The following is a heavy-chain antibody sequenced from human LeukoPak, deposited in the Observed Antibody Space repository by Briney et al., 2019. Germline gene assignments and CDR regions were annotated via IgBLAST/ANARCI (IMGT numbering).Heavy chain of an antibody. D-gene: IGHD5-12*01. CDR2: MYYSGST. J-gene: IGHJ4*02. Sequence: PSETLSLTCTVSGDSISTYYWSWIRQPPGKGLEWIGYMYYSGSTNYNPSLKSRVTISLDTPKNQFSLRLNSVAAADTAVYYCARGVAGYGPYDYWGQGTLVTVSS. V-gene: IGHV4-59*01. CDR3: ARGVAGYGPYDY. CDR1: GDSISTYY.